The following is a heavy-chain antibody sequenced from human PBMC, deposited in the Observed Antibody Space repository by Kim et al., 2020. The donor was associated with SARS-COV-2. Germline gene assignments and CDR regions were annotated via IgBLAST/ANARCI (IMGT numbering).Heavy chain of an antibody. D-gene: IGHD3-16*01. V-gene: IGHV1-69*13. J-gene: IGHJ3*02. Sequence: SVKVSCKASGGTFSSYAISWVRQAPGQGLEWMGGIIPIFGTANYAQKFQGRVTITADESTSTAYMELSSLRSEDTAVYYCARSPQIMITFGGVTAPAFDIWGQGTMVTVSS. CDR2: IIPIFGTA. CDR3: ARSPQIMITFGGVTAPAFDI. CDR1: GGTFSSYA.